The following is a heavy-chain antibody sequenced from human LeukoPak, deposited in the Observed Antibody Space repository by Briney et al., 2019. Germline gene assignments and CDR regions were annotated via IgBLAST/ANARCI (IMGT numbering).Heavy chain of an antibody. J-gene: IGHJ4*02. CDR1: GSTVSSNY. CDR2: IYSGGST. Sequence: GGSLRLSCAASGSTVSSNYMSWVRQAPGKGLEWVSVIYSGGSTYYADSVKGRFTISRDNAKNSLYLQMNSLRAEDTAVYYCARPDTAMVRGYYFDYWGQGTLVTVSS. CDR3: ARPDTAMVRGYYFDY. D-gene: IGHD5-18*01. V-gene: IGHV3-66*01.